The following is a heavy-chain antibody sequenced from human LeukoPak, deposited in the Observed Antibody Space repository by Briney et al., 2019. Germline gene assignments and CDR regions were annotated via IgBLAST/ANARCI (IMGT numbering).Heavy chain of an antibody. V-gene: IGHV3-11*04. J-gene: IGHJ4*02. CDR3: ARTYGSGSYLFGYYFDY. CDR1: GFTFSDFY. CDR2: ISSTGSTI. D-gene: IGHD3-10*01. Sequence: GGSLRLSCAASGFTFSDFYMSLMRQAPGKGLEWISYISSTGSTIYYADSVKGRFTISRDNAKTSVYLQMNSLRAEDTAVYYCARTYGSGSYLFGYYFDYWGQGTLVTVSS.